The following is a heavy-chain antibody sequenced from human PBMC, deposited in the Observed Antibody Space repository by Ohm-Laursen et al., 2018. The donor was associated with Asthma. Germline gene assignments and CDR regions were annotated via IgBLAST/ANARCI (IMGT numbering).Heavy chain of an antibody. D-gene: IGHD3-10*01. CDR3: ARGPYYGSGSYSYYYGMDV. CDR1: GGSISSGGYY. J-gene: IGHJ6*02. Sequence: TLSLTCTVSGGSISSGGYYWSWIRQHPGKGLEWIGYIYYSGSTYYNPSLKSRVTISVDTSKNQFSLKLSSVTAADTAVYYCARGPYYGSGSYSYYYGMDVWGQGTTVTVSS. V-gene: IGHV4-31*03. CDR2: IYYSGST.